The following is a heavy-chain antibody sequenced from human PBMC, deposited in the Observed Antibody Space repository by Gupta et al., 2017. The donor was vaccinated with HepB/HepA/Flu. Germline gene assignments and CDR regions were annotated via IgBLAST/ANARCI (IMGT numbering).Heavy chain of an antibody. V-gene: IGHV3-33*01. CDR1: GFTFSSYG. CDR2: IWYDGSNK. J-gene: IGHJ4*02. CDR3: ARGSPIAGELQDY. D-gene: IGHD1-26*01. Sequence: QVQLVESGGGVVQPGRSLRLSCAASGFTFSSYGMHWVRQAPGKGLEWVAVIWYDGSNKYYADSVKGRFTISRDNSKNTLYLQMNSLRAEDTAVYYCARGSPIAGELQDYWGQGTLVTVSS.